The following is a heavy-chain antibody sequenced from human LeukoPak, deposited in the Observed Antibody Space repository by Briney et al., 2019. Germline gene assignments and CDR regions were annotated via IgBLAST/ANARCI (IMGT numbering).Heavy chain of an antibody. V-gene: IGHV1-46*01. D-gene: IGHD3-10*01. J-gene: IGHJ3*02. Sequence: ASVKVSCKASGYTFTSYYMHWVRQAPGQGLEWMGIINPSGGSTSYAQKFQGRVTMTTDTSTSTAYMELRSLRSDDTAVYYCARDRAGVSGDPTPGAFDIWGQGTMVTVSS. CDR3: ARDRAGVSGDPTPGAFDI. CDR1: GYTFTSYY. CDR2: INPSGGST.